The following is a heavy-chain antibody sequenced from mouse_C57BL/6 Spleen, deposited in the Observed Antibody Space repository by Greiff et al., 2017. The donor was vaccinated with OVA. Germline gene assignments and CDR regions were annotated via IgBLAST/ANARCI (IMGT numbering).Heavy chain of an antibody. CDR1: GYTFTSYW. D-gene: IGHD2-5*01. CDR3: AAYYSNRAWFAY. V-gene: IGHV1-55*01. Sequence: VQLKQPGAELVKPGASVKMSCKASGYTFTSYWITWVKQRPGQGLEWIGDIYPGSGSTNYNEKFKSKATLTVDTSSSTAYMQLSSLTSEDSAVYYCAAYYSNRAWFAYWGQGTLVTVSA. J-gene: IGHJ3*01. CDR2: IYPGSGST.